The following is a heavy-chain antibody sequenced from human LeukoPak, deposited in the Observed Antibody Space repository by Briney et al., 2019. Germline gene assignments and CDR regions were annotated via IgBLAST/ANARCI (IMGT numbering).Heavy chain of an antibody. D-gene: IGHD3-22*01. CDR3: ARAPYYYDSSGYYLRYNWFDP. CDR2: IYYSGSP. Sequence: SETLSLTCTVSGGSISSYYWSWIRQPPGKGLEWIGYIYYSGSPNYNPSLKSRVTISVDTSKNQFSLKLSSVTAADTAVYYCARAPYYYDSSGYYLRYNWFDPWGQGTLVTVSS. CDR1: GGSISSYY. V-gene: IGHV4-59*01. J-gene: IGHJ5*02.